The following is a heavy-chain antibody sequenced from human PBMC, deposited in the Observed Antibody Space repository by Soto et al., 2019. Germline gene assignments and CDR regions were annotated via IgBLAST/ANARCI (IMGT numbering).Heavy chain of an antibody. V-gene: IGHV1-18*01. CDR2: ISAYNGNT. CDR3: ARARGAYGMDV. CDR1: GYTFTSYG. Sequence: QVQLVQSGAEVKKPGASVKVSCKASGYTFTSYGISWVRQAPGQGLEWMGWISAYNGNTNYAQKLQGRXTXTXXTSTSTAYMELRSLRSDDTAVYYCARARGAYGMDVWGQGTTVTVSS. J-gene: IGHJ6*02.